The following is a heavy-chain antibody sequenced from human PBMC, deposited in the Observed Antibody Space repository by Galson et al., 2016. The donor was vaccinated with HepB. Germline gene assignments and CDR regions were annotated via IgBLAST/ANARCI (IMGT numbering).Heavy chain of an antibody. D-gene: IGHD1-14*01. J-gene: IGHJ4*02. Sequence: ETLSLTCAVSGGSISSSNWWSWVRQPPGKGLEWIGEIYHTGSTNYSPSLKSRLTISVDKSKNQLSLKLSSVTGADTAVYYCARGQAGEAQWRPLGYWDQGTLVTVSS. CDR1: GGSISSSNW. CDR2: IYHTGST. V-gene: IGHV4-4*02. CDR3: ARGQAGEAQWRPLGY.